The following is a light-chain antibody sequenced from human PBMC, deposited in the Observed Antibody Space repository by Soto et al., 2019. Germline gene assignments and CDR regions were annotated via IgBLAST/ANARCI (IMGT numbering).Light chain of an antibody. CDR2: WTS. Sequence: DIVMTQSPDSLAVSLGERATINCKSSQSVLYSSNNKNYLAWYQQRPGQPPKLLIYWTSTRRSGVPDRFSGSGAWTDVTLTITSLQTKDVVVYYCQQYESTPPTFGQGTKLEIK. J-gene: IGKJ2*01. V-gene: IGKV4-1*01. CDR1: QSVLYSSNNKNY. CDR3: QQYESTPPT.